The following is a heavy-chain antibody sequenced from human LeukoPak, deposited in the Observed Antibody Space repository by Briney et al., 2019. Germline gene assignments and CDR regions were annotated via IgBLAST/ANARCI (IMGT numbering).Heavy chain of an antibody. Sequence: ASVKVSCKVSGYTLTELSMHWVRQAPGKGLEWMGGFDPEDGETIYAQKFQGRVTMTEDTSTDTAYMELSSLRSEDTAVYYCATDDIASRLQLRSYYYDSSGYYGDAFDIWGQGTMVTVSS. CDR1: GYTLTELS. CDR3: ATDDIASRLQLRSYYYDSSGYYGDAFDI. CDR2: FDPEDGET. D-gene: IGHD3-22*01. J-gene: IGHJ3*02. V-gene: IGHV1-24*01.